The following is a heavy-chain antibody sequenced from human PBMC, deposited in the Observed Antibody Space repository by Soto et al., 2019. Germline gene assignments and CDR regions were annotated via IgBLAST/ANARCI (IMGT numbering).Heavy chain of an antibody. J-gene: IGHJ6*04. CDR2: IGDSGAST. Sequence: EVLLLESGGGLVQPGGSLRLSCEASGFSFSSFAMNWVRQAPGKGLEWVSAIGDSGASTYYADSVKGRFTIARDNSRNTLYLQLTRLRAEDTAVYSCANGVELDVCVNGTTVTVSS. V-gene: IGHV3-23*01. CDR1: GFSFSSFA. D-gene: IGHD1-26*01. CDR3: ANGVELDV.